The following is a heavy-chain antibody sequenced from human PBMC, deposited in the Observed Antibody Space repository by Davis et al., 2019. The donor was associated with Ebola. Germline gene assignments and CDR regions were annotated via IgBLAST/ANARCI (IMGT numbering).Heavy chain of an antibody. CDR1: GFTSSAYC. CDR3: ARALQPFDY. Sequence: PGGSLRLSCAASGFTSSAYCMTWVCQAPGKGLEWVANIKQDETEKYYVDSVKGRFTISRDNAKNSLYLQMNNLRAEDTAVYFCARALQPFDYWGQGTLVTVSS. D-gene: IGHD5-18*01. J-gene: IGHJ4*02. CDR2: IKQDETEK. V-gene: IGHV3-7*04.